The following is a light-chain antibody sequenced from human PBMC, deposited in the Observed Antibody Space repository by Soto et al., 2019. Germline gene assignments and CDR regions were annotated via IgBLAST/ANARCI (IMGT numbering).Light chain of an antibody. V-gene: IGKV3-20*01. CDR3: QQYGSSLWT. CDR1: QSVSSSY. Sequence: EIVLTQSPGTLSLSPGERATLSCRASQSVSSSYLAWYQQKPGQGPRLLIYGASSRATGIPDRFSGSGSGKDFTLTISRLEPEDFAVYYCQQYGSSLWTFGQGTKVEIK. J-gene: IGKJ1*01. CDR2: GAS.